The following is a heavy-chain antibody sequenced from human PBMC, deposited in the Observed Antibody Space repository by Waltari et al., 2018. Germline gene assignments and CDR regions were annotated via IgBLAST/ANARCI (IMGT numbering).Heavy chain of an antibody. CDR3: AREDCSGGSCAPF. V-gene: IGHV4-4*07. J-gene: IGHJ4*02. Sequence: QVQLQESGPGLVKPSETLSLTCPVPGGSISSYYWSWLRQPAGKGLEWIGRIYTSGSTNYNPSLKSRVTMSVDTSKNQFSLKLSSVTAADTAVYYCAREDCSGGSCAPFWGQGTLVTVSS. CDR1: GGSISSYY. CDR2: IYTSGST. D-gene: IGHD2-15*01.